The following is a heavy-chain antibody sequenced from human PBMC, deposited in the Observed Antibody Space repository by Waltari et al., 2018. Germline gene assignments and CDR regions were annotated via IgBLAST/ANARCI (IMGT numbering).Heavy chain of an antibody. D-gene: IGHD2-15*01. CDR1: GLTFSSFH. CDR2: ISNEGSRK. CDR3: VRRRPCSGDMCYGLDV. J-gene: IGHJ6*02. V-gene: IGHV3-30*03. Sequence: QVQLVESGGGVVQPGRSLRLSCAAYGLTFSSFHMHWVRPAPGKGLEWVARISNEGSRKDYADSVKGRFIISRDNSKNTLYLQMDSLRPEDSAMYYCVRRRPCSGDMCYGLDVWGQGTTVTVSS.